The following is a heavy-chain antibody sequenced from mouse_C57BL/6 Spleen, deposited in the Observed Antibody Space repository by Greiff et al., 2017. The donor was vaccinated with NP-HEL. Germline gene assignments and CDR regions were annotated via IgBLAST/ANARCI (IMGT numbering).Heavy chain of an antibody. D-gene: IGHD4-1*01. V-gene: IGHV5-12*01. Sequence: DVMLVESGGGLVQPGGSLKLSCAASGFTFSDYYMYWVRQTPEKRLEWVAYISNGGGSTYYPDTVKGRFTISRDNAKNTLYLQMSRLKSEDTAMYYCARRWDRAMDYWGQGTSVTVSS. J-gene: IGHJ4*01. CDR1: GFTFSDYY. CDR3: ARRWDRAMDY. CDR2: ISNGGGST.